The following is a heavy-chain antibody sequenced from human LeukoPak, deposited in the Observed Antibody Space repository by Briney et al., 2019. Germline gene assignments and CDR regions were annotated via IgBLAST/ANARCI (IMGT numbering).Heavy chain of an antibody. V-gene: IGHV3-21*01. Sequence: PGGSLRLSCAASGFTFSSYSMSWVRQAPGKGLEWVSSISSSSSYIYYADSVKGRFTISRDNAKNSLYPQMNSLRAEDTAVYYCASRGKTGTTWRFDYWGQGTLVTVSS. CDR2: ISSSSSYI. J-gene: IGHJ4*02. D-gene: IGHD1-14*01. CDR3: ASRGKTGTTWRFDY. CDR1: GFTFSSYS.